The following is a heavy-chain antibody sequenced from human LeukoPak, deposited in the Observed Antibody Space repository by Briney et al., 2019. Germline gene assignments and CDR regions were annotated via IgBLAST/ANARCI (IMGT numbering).Heavy chain of an antibody. V-gene: IGHV4-34*01. CDR2: INHSGST. D-gene: IGHD3-22*01. J-gene: IGHJ4*02. CDR3: ARVRGYYYDSSGYYSPMYYFDY. Sequence: SETLSLTCAVYGGSFSGYCWSWIRQPPGKGLEWIGEINHSGSTNYNPSLKSRVTISVDTSKNQSSLKLSSVTAADTAVYYCARVRGYYYDSSGYYSPMYYFDYWGQGTLVTVSS. CDR1: GGSFSGYC.